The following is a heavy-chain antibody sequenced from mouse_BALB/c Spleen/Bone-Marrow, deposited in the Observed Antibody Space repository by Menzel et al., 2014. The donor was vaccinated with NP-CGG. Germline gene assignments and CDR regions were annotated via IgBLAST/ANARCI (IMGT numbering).Heavy chain of an antibody. V-gene: IGHV1-31*01. J-gene: IGHJ1*01. Sequence: EVQLQQSGPELVKPGASVKISRKASGYSFTGYYMHWVKQSHGNSLDWIGYIYPYNGVSSYTQKFKGKATLTVDKSSSTAYMELRSLTSDDSAVYYCESRGEYFDVWGAGTTVTVSS. CDR2: IYPYNGVS. CDR1: GYSFTGYY. CDR3: ESRGEYFDV.